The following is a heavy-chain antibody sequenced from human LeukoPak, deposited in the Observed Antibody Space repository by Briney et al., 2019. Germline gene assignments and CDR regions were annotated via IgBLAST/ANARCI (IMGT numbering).Heavy chain of an antibody. CDR3: ARSGREATEIDY. CDR1: GFTFSSYA. V-gene: IGHV3-23*01. Sequence: PGGSLRLSCAASGFTFSSYAMSWVRQAPGKGLEWVSAISGSGGSTYYADSVKGRFTISRDNAQNSLYLQMNSLRVEDTAVYYCARSGREATEIDYWGQGTLVTVSS. J-gene: IGHJ4*02. CDR2: ISGSGGST. D-gene: IGHD1-1*01.